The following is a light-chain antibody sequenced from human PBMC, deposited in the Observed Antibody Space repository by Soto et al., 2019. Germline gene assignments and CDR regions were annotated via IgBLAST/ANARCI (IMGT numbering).Light chain of an antibody. V-gene: IGKV3-15*01. CDR3: QQSYNTPIT. CDR2: SAS. J-gene: IGKJ3*01. Sequence: EIGMTQSPATLSVSTGDRATLQCRASQSMSNNVAWYQQKPGQPPRLLIYSASTRATGVPARFSGSGSGTDFTLTISSLQPEDFATYYCQQSYNTPITFGPGTKVDI. CDR1: QSMSNN.